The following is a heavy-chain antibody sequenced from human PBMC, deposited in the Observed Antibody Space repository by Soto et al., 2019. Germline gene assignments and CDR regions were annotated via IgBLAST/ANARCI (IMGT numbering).Heavy chain of an antibody. J-gene: IGHJ6*01. CDR3: AREGQAPYYYYGMDV. CDR1: GYTFTNYG. V-gene: IGHV1-18*01. Sequence: QVPVVQSGDEVKKPGASVKVSCKASGYTFTNYGFSWVRQAPGQGLEWMGWISGYNGNTKYAEKFQGRVTMTTDTSTSTAHMELRSLRSDDTAVYYCAREGQAPYYYYGMDVW. CDR2: ISGYNGNT.